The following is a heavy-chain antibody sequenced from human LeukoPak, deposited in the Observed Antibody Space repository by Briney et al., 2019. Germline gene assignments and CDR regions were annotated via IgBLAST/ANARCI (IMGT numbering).Heavy chain of an antibody. CDR2: INPKSGGT. Sequence: ASVKVSCQASGYNFADHYVHWVRQAPGQGLEWMGWINPKSGGTDYAQKFQGRVAMTSDTSIRTGYMELNNLTSYDTAVYYCARVDNRDWHYFDYWGQGSLVTVSS. CDR3: ARVDNRDWHYFDY. CDR1: GYNFADHY. V-gene: IGHV1-2*02. J-gene: IGHJ4*02. D-gene: IGHD3/OR15-3a*01.